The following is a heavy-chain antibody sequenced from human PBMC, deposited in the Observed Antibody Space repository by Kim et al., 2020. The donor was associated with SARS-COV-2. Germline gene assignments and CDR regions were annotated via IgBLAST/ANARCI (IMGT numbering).Heavy chain of an antibody. CDR3: AKSERITVIVMLTLIDY. Sequence: GWSLRLSCAASGFTFSSYAMSWVRQAPGKGLEWVSAISGSGGSTYYADSVKGRFTISRDNSKSTLYLQMNSLRAEDTAVYYCAKSERITVIVMLTLIDYWGQGTLVTVSS. CDR2: ISGSGGST. J-gene: IGHJ4*02. V-gene: IGHV3-23*01. D-gene: IGHD3-22*01. CDR1: GFTFSSYA.